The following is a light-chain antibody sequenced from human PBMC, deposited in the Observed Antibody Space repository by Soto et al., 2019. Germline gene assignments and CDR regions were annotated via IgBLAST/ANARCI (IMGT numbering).Light chain of an antibody. V-gene: IGKV1-33*01. CDR2: DAS. CDR1: RDIGNF. J-gene: IGKJ3*01. CDR3: QQYDNLPPFT. Sequence: DIQMTQSPSSLSASVGDRVTITCQASRDIGNFLNWYQQKPGKAPKLLIYDASNLETGVPSKFSGSGSGTDFTFTISSLQPEDIATYYCQQYDNLPPFTFGPGTKVDIK.